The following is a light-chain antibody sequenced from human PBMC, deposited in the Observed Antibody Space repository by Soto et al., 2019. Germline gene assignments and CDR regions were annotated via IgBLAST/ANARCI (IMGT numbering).Light chain of an antibody. V-gene: IGKV3-15*01. CDR2: GAS. J-gene: IGKJ1*01. Sequence: EVVMTQSRATLSVSPGERATLSCRASQSVKSNSAWYQQKPGQAPRLLIYGASTRATGIPVRFSGSGSGTEFTLTISSLQSEDFAVYFCQQYHNWPETFGQGTKVDIK. CDR3: QQYHNWPET. CDR1: QSVKSN.